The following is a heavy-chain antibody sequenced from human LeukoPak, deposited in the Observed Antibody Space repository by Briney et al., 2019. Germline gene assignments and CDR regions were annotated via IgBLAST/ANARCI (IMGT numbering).Heavy chain of an antibody. Sequence: ASVKVSCKASGYTFISYGISWVRQATGQGLEWMGWMNPNSGNTGYAQKFQGRVTITRNTSISTAYMELSSLRSEDTAVYYCAREIPNCSSTSCYIGYFDLWGRGTLVTVSS. D-gene: IGHD2-2*02. CDR1: GYTFISYG. CDR2: MNPNSGNT. CDR3: AREIPNCSSTSCYIGYFDL. V-gene: IGHV1-8*01. J-gene: IGHJ2*01.